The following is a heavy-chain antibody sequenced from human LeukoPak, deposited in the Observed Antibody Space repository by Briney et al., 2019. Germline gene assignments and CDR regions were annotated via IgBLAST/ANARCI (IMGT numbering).Heavy chain of an antibody. Sequence: PSQTLSLTCTVSGGSLSSYYWSWIRQPAGKRLEWIGRVYTSGSTNYNPSLKSRVTMSLDTSKNQFSLKLTSMTAADTAVYYCASVRGYSSGWYASGFDPWGQGTLVTVSS. CDR1: GGSLSSYY. V-gene: IGHV4-4*07. J-gene: IGHJ5*02. CDR3: ASVRGYSSGWYASGFDP. CDR2: VYTSGST. D-gene: IGHD6-19*01.